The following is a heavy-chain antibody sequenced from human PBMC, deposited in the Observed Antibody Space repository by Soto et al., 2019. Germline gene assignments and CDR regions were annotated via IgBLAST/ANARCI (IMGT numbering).Heavy chain of an antibody. CDR1: GYTFTSYG. J-gene: IGHJ4*02. V-gene: IGHV1-18*01. Sequence: ASLKVSCKASGYTFTSYGISWVRQAPGQGLEWMGWISAYNGNTNYAQKLQGRVTMTTDTSTSTAYMELRSLRSDDTAVYYCARDMRVDSSGYYFDYWGQGTLVTVSS. CDR3: ARDMRVDSSGYYFDY. CDR2: ISAYNGNT. D-gene: IGHD3-22*01.